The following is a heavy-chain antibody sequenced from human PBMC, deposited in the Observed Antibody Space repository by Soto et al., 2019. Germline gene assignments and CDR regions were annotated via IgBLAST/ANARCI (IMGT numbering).Heavy chain of an antibody. J-gene: IGHJ4*02. V-gene: IGHV3-48*01. CDR1: GFTFSTYS. Sequence: GGSLRLCCAASGFTFSTYSMHWVRQAPGKGLEWVSYISPSSSSIYYADSVKGRFTISRDNAKNSLYLQMNSLRAEDTAVYYCARVAYYYDSSGYFYWGQGTLVTVSS. CDR3: ARVAYYYDSSGYFY. D-gene: IGHD3-22*01. CDR2: ISPSSSSI.